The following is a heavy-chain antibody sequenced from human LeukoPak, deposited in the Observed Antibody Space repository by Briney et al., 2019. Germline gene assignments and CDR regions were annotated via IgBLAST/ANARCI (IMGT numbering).Heavy chain of an antibody. CDR3: ARSEGYAFDP. CDR1: VGSFSSGDYY. J-gene: IGHJ5*02. CDR2: IYYSGST. Sequence: SETLSLTCTVFVGSFSSGDYYWSWLRHPPGKGLEWIGYIYYSGSTFYNPSLKSRVTISLDTSKSQFSLKLSSVSAADTAVYYCARSEGYAFDPWGQGTLVTVSS. D-gene: IGHD2-15*01. V-gene: IGHV4-30-4*01.